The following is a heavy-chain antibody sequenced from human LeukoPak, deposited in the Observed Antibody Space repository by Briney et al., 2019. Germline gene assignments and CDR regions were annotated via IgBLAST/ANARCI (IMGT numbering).Heavy chain of an antibody. D-gene: IGHD3-10*02. CDR2: ISSSGSTI. J-gene: IGHJ6*04. Sequence: GGSLRLSCAASGSTFSDYYMSWIRQAPGKGMERVSYISSSGSTIYYADSVKGRFTISRDNAKNSLYLQMNSLRAEDTAVYYCAELGITMIGGVWGKGTTVTISS. CDR1: GSTFSDYY. V-gene: IGHV3-11*04. CDR3: AELGITMIGGV.